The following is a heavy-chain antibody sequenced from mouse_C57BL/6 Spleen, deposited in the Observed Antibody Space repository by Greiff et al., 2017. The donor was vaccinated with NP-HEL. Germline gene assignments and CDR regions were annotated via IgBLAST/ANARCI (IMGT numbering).Heavy chain of an antibody. CDR2: IDPGSGST. CDR3: AREGYGQLKTWCAY. Sequence: QVQLQQPGAELVKPGASVKLSCKASGYTFTSYWMQWVKQRPGQGLEWIGEIDPGSGSTNYNEKFKSKATLTVDTSSSTAYMQLSSLTSEDSAVYYCAREGYGQLKTWCAYWGQGTLVTVSA. J-gene: IGHJ3*01. V-gene: IGHV1-55*01. D-gene: IGHD2-10*02. CDR1: GYTFTSYW.